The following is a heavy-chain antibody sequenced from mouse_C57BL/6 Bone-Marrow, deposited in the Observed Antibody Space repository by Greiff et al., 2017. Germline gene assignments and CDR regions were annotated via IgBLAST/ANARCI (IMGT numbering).Heavy chain of an antibody. Sequence: VQLQQSGAELVKPGASVKLSCKASGYTFTSYWMHWVKQRPGRGLEWIGRIDPNSGGTKYNEKFKSKATLTVDKPSSTAYMQLSSLTSEDSAVYYCSRTLYDGYPFWSFDVWGTGTTVTASS. CDR3: SRTLYDGYPFWSFDV. J-gene: IGHJ1*03. V-gene: IGHV1-72*01. D-gene: IGHD2-3*01. CDR2: IDPNSGGT. CDR1: GYTFTSYW.